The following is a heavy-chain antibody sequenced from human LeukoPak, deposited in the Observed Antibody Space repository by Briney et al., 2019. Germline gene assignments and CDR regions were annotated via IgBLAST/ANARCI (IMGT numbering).Heavy chain of an antibody. Sequence: ASVKVSCKVSGYTLTELSMHWVRQAPGKGLEWMGGFDPEDGETIYAQKFQGRVTMTEDTSTDTAYMELSSLRSEDTAVYYCAIGGRRGYVVVPFDYWGQGTLVTVSS. J-gene: IGHJ4*02. CDR1: GYTLTELS. D-gene: IGHD2-21*01. CDR3: AIGGRRGYVVVPFDY. CDR2: FDPEDGET. V-gene: IGHV1-24*01.